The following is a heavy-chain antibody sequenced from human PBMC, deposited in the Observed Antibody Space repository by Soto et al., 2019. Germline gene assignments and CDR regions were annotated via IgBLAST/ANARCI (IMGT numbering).Heavy chain of an antibody. CDR1: GGTFSSYA. J-gene: IGHJ4*02. CDR2: IIPIFGTA. CDR3: ARDQVVRGVTDFDY. V-gene: IGHV1-69*13. D-gene: IGHD3-10*01. Sequence: SVKVSCKASGGTFSSYAISWVRQAPGQGLEWMGGIIPIFGTANYAQKFQGRVTITADESTSTAYMELSSLRSEDTAVYYCARDQVVRGVTDFDYWGQGTLVTVSS.